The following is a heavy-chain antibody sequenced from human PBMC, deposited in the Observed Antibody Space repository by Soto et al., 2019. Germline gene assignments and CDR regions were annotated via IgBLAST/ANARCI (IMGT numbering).Heavy chain of an antibody. CDR2: IKQDGSEK. V-gene: IGHV3-7*01. D-gene: IGHD6-6*01. J-gene: IGHJ6*03. Sequence: GGSLRLSCAASGFTFSSYWMSWVRQAPGKGLEWVANIKQDGSEKYYVDSVKGRFTISRDNAKNSLYLQMNSLRAEDTAVYYCAREFPAARPGDYYYMDVWGKGTTVTVSS. CDR3: AREFPAARPGDYYYMDV. CDR1: GFTFSSYW.